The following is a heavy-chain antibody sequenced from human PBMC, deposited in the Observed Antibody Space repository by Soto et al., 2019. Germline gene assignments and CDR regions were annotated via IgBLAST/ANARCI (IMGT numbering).Heavy chain of an antibody. J-gene: IGHJ4*02. V-gene: IGHV4-31*03. Sequence: QVQLQESGPGLVKPSQTLSLTCTVSGGSVSSGGYYWTWIRQRPGKGLEWIGNIYYSGTTYSNPSLRSRVTMSADTSKNSLSLDLSSVTAADTAVYYCAREWQTTMDYWGQGALVTVSS. CDR1: GGSVSSGGYY. CDR3: AREWQTTMDY. D-gene: IGHD1-7*01. CDR2: IYYSGTT.